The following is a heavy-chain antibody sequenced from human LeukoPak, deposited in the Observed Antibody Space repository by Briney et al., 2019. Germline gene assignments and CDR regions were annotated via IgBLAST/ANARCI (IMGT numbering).Heavy chain of an antibody. CDR2: IYYSGST. Sequence: SETLSLTCSVSGGSIRSYYWRWIRQPPGKGLEWIGYIYYSGSTNYNPSLKSRVTVSVDTSKNQLSLKLRSVTAADTAVYYCARGNVDTAHRYYFDYWGQGTLVTVSS. V-gene: IGHV4-59*01. D-gene: IGHD5-18*01. J-gene: IGHJ4*02. CDR1: GGSIRSYY. CDR3: ARGNVDTAHRYYFDY.